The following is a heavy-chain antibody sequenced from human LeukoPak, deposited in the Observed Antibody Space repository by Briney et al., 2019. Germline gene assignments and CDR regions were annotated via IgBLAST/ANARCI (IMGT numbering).Heavy chain of an antibody. CDR2: ISKDGNTK. V-gene: IGHV3-30*19. D-gene: IGHD4-17*01. CDR3: ARDIGGLDGDGLDS. CDR1: GFTFTTYG. Sequence: GGSLRLSCAASGFTFTTYGMHWVRQAPGKGLEWVAAISKDGNTKNYPDSVKGRFTFSRDNSENTLYLQMNSLSDEDTAVYYCARDIGGLDGDGLDSWGQGALVTVSS. J-gene: IGHJ4*02.